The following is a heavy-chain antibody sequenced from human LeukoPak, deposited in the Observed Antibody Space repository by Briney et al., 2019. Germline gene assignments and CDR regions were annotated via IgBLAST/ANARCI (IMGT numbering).Heavy chain of an antibody. D-gene: IGHD6-13*01. CDR1: GFIVSTNY. CDR3: ARGLAAAGTFDC. Sequence: GGSLRLSCAASGFIVSTNYMSWVPQAPGKGLAWVSVLYTGGSTYYADSVKGRFTISRDNSKNTLYLLMNNLRAEDTAVYYCARGLAAAGTFDCWGQGTLVTVSS. V-gene: IGHV3-53*01. J-gene: IGHJ4*02. CDR2: LYTGGST.